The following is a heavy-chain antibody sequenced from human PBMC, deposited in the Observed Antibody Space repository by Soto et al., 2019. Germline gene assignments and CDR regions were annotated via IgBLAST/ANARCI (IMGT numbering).Heavy chain of an antibody. V-gene: IGHV4-34*01. D-gene: IGHD1-1*01. CDR3: ARGTKNWNYAY. Sequence: SETLSLTCAVYGGSFSGYYWSWIRQPPGKGLEWIGEINHSGSTNYNPSLKSRVTISVDTSKNQFSLKLSSVTAADTAVYYCARGTKNWNYAYWGQGTLVTVSS. CDR2: INHSGST. CDR1: GGSFSGYY. J-gene: IGHJ4*02.